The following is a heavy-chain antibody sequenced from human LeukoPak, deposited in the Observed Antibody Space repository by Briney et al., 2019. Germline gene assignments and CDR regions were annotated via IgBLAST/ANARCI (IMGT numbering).Heavy chain of an antibody. J-gene: IGHJ3*01. CDR3: ASAVVSSSIAGADV. V-gene: IGHV4-59*08. D-gene: IGHD6-6*01. Sequence: TETLSLTCTVSGVSLSSYYWGWIRQPPGKGLEWIGYVYYTGITNYNPSLKSRVTISVDTSKNQFSLRLSSVTAADTAVYYCASAVVSSSIAGADVWGQGTMVTVSS. CDR2: VYYTGIT. CDR1: GVSLSSYY.